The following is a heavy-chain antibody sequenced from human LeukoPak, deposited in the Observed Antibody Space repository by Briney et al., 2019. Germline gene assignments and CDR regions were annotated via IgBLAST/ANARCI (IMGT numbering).Heavy chain of an antibody. CDR1: GFTFSGFG. Sequence: PGGSLRLSCVVSGFTFSGFGMNWVRQAPGKGLEWVSSISSSSSYIYYADSVKGRFTISRHNAKKSLYLQMSSLRAEDTAVYYCARDPINIGTAVKGFDYWGQGTLVTVSS. V-gene: IGHV3-21*01. CDR3: ARDPINIGTAVKGFDY. D-gene: IGHD6-13*01. CDR2: ISSSSSYI. J-gene: IGHJ4*02.